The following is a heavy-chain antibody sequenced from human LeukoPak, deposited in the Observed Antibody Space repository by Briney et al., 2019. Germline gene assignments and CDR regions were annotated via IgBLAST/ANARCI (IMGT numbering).Heavy chain of an antibody. D-gene: IGHD3-22*01. V-gene: IGHV7-4-1*02. Sequence: GASVKVSCKASGYTFTSYDINWVRQATGQGLEWMGWINTNTGNPTYAQGFTGRFVFSLDTSVSTAYLQISSLKAEDTAVYYCARDYDSSGYYRDAFDIWGQGTMVTVSS. CDR2: INTNTGNP. J-gene: IGHJ3*02. CDR3: ARDYDSSGYYRDAFDI. CDR1: GYTFTSYD.